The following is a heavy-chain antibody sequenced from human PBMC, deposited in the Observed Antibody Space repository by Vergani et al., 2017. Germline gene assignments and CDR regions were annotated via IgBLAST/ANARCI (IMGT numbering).Heavy chain of an antibody. CDR3: AKDRVGFGSGLLF. Sequence: EVQLVESGGGLVQPGRSLRLSCAASGFTFDDYAMHWVRQAPGKGLEWVSGISWNSGSIGYADSVKGRFTISRDNAKNSLYLQMNSLRAEDTALYYCAKDRVGFGSGLLFWGQGTLVTVSS. V-gene: IGHV3-9*01. D-gene: IGHD3-10*01. CDR1: GFTFDDYA. CDR2: ISWNSGSI. J-gene: IGHJ4*02.